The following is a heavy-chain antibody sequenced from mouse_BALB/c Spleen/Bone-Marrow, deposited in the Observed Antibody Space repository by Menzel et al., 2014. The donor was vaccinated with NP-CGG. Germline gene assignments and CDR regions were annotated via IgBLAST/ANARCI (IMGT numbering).Heavy chain of an antibody. CDR1: GYTFTSSW. J-gene: IGHJ4*01. CDR3: ARIYYGNFYAMDY. D-gene: IGHD2-1*01. V-gene: IGHV1S130*01. CDR2: IHPNSGNT. Sequence: QVQLQQSGSVLVRPGASVKLSCKASGYTFTSSWMHWAKQRPGQGLEWIGEIHPNSGNTNYNEKFKGKATLTVDTSSDTAYVDSNSLTSEDSAVYYCARIYYGNFYAMDYWGQGTSVTVSS.